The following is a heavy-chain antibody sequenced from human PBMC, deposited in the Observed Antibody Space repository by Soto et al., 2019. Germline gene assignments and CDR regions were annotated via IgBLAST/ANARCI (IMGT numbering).Heavy chain of an antibody. Sequence: QVQLVQSGAEVKKPGASVKVSCKASGYTFTNYHISWVRQAPGQGHEWRGWISSYNVNTNDALKLQGRVTMTTDTSTRTAYMALRSLRSDDTAVYYCARDSPPPREWGQGSLGTVSS. V-gene: IGHV1-18*01. CDR3: ARDSPPPRE. CDR2: ISSYNVNT. CDR1: GYTFTNYH. J-gene: IGHJ4*02.